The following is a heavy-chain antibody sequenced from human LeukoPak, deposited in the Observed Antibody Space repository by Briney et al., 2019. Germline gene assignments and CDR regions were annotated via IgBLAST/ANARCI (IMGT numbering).Heavy chain of an antibody. CDR3: ARDGGAAADPFDY. CDR2: ISKDGSEK. CDR1: GFSFSIYA. J-gene: IGHJ4*02. V-gene: IGHV3-30-3*01. D-gene: IGHD6-13*01. Sequence: GGSLRLSCAASGFSFSIYAMHWVRQAPGKGLDWVAVISKDGSEKYYPDSVKGRFTISRDNSKNTLYLQMNSLRAEDTAVYYCARDGGAAADPFDYWGQGTLVSVSS.